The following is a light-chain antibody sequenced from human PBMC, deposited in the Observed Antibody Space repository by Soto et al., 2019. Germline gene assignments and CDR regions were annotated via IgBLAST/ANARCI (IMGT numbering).Light chain of an antibody. CDR3: QHYGSSPFT. V-gene: IGKV3-20*01. J-gene: IGKJ4*01. CDR1: QSVSSSY. CDR2: GAS. Sequence: EIVLTQSPGTLSLSPGERATLSCRASQSVSSSYLAWYQQKAGQAPRLLIYGASSRATGIPDRFSGSGSGTDFTLTISRLGPEDFVVYYCQHYGSSPFTFGGGTKVDIK.